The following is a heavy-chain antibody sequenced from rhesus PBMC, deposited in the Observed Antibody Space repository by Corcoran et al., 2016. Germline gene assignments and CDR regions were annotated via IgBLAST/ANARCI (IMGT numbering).Heavy chain of an antibody. CDR2: ISNTGKTK. D-gene: IGHD3-3*01. Sequence: EVQLVESGGGLVQPGGSLRLSCAASGFTFSSYDMSWVRQALGKGLEWVSSISNTGKTKSHSDAVKGLFTISRDNAKNSLSLQMNSLKTEDTAVYYCTRSPYLDWFRFDVWGPGVLVTVSS. J-gene: IGHJ5-1*01. CDR1: GFTFSSYD. V-gene: IGHV3S4*01. CDR3: TRSPYLDWFRFDV.